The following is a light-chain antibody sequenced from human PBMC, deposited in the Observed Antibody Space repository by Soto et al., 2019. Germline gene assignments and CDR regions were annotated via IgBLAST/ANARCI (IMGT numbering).Light chain of an antibody. CDR2: DVS. CDR3: SSYTSSCIYF. J-gene: IGLJ1*01. Sequence: QSVLTQPASVSGSPGQSITISCTGTSSDVGGYNYVSWYQQHPGKAPKLMIYDVSNRPSGVSNRFSGSKSGNTASLTISGVQAEDEADYYCSSYTSSCIYFFGTGTKLTVL. V-gene: IGLV2-14*01. CDR1: SSDVGGYNY.